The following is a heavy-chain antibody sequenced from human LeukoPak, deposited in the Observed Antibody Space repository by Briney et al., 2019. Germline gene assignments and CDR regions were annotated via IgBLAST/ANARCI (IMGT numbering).Heavy chain of an antibody. CDR3: AKDSYSKGDF. V-gene: IGHV3-7*01. CDR1: GFTFSYHW. Sequence: GSLTLSCAASGFTFSYHWMTWVRQAPGKGLEWVANIKNDGAVKNYVDSVKGRFTISRDNAKNSLYLRMNSLRAEDTAVYYCAKDSYSKGDFWGQGVLVTVSS. D-gene: IGHD6-13*01. J-gene: IGHJ4*02. CDR2: IKNDGAVK.